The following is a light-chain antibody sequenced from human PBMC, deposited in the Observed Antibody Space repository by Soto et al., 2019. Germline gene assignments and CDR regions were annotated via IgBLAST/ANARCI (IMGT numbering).Light chain of an antibody. V-gene: IGKV3-11*01. CDR1: QSVSNY. CDR2: DVT. J-gene: IGKJ3*01. Sequence: EIVLTQSPATLSLSPGERATLSCRASQSVSNYLAWYQQKPGQAPRLLIYDVTNRATGIPARFSGSGSETDFTLTISSLEPEDFAVYYCQSLFTFGPGTKVDIK. CDR3: QSLFT.